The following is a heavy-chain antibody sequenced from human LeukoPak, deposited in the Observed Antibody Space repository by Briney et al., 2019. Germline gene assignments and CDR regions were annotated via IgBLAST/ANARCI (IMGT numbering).Heavy chain of an antibody. CDR2: INPNSGDT. J-gene: IGHJ6*02. V-gene: IGHV1-2*02. CDR1: GYTFTGYY. CDR3: ERARYCSSTSCPYYYYYGMDV. D-gene: IGHD2-2*01. Sequence: ASVKVSCKASGYTFTGYYMHWVRQAPGQGLEWMGWINPNSGDTNYAQKFQGRVTMTRDTSISTAYMELSRLRSDDTAVYYCERARYCSSTSCPYYYYYGMDVWGQGTTVTVSS.